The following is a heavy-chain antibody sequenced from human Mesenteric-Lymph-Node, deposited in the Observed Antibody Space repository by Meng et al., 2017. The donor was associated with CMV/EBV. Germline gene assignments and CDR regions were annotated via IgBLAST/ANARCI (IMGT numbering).Heavy chain of an antibody. V-gene: IGHV3-74*01. CDR2: IYSDGSST. CDR3: GRGGSTYFDY. D-gene: IGHD6-13*01. CDR1: GFTFSSYW. Sequence: GGSLRLSCAASGFTFSSYWMSWVRQAPGKGLVWVSRIYSDGSSTNYADSVKGRFTMSRDNARNTLYLQMNSLRAEDTAVYYCGRGGSTYFDYWGQGTLVTVSS. J-gene: IGHJ4*02.